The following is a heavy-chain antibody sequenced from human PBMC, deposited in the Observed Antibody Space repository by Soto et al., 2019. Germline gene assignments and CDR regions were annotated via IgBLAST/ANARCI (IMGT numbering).Heavy chain of an antibody. V-gene: IGHV3-23*01. J-gene: IGHJ4*02. CDR2: ISGSDGKT. D-gene: IGHD1-26*01. Sequence: GGSLRLSXTASGFSFSSYALSWVRQAPGKGLEWVSTISGSDGKTYYADSVKGRFSISRDTSKTTLYLEMTSLRVEDTAVYYCARWSFLDYWGQGTRVTVSS. CDR3: ARWSFLDY. CDR1: GFSFSSYA.